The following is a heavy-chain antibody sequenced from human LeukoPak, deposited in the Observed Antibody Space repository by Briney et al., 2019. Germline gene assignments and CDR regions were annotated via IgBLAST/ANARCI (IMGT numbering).Heavy chain of an antibody. D-gene: IGHD5-24*01. CDR2: INSGGSST. CDR3: ARAGRDGYNSGYYYMDV. V-gene: IGHV3-74*01. Sequence: GGSLRLSCAASGFTFSSYWMHWVRQAPGKGLVWVSRINSGGSSTSYADSVKGRFTISRDNAKNTLYLQMNSLRAEDTAVYYCARAGRDGYNSGYYYMDVWGKGTTVTVSS. CDR1: GFTFSSYW. J-gene: IGHJ6*03.